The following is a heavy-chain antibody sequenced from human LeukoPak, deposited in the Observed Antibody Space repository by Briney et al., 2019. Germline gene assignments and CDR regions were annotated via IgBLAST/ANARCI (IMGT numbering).Heavy chain of an antibody. CDR2: VSTSGGDT. Sequence: GGSLRLSCAASGFTFSTYAMSWVCQAPGKGLEWVSSVSTSGGDTYNADSVKGRFTISRDNSKNSLYLQMNSLRAEDTAVYYCARGQVTAVTGLASFDIWGQGTMVIVSS. CDR3: ARGQVTAVTGLASFDI. CDR1: GFTFSTYA. J-gene: IGHJ3*02. D-gene: IGHD4-17*01. V-gene: IGHV3-23*01.